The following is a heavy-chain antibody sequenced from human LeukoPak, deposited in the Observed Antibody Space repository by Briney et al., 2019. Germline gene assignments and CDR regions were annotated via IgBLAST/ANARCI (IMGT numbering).Heavy chain of an antibody. CDR3: ARDYDFWSGRPGSYYYYGMDV. Sequence: GRSLRLSCAASGFTFSSYAMHWVRQAPGKGLEWVAVISYDGSNKYYADSGKGRFTISRDNSKNTLYLQMNSLRAEDTAVYYCARDYDFWSGRPGSYYYYGMDVWGQGTTVTVSS. CDR2: ISYDGSNK. V-gene: IGHV3-30*04. D-gene: IGHD3-3*01. CDR1: GFTFSSYA. J-gene: IGHJ6*02.